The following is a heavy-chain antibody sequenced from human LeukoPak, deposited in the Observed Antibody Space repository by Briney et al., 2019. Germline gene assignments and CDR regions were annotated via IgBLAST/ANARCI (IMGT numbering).Heavy chain of an antibody. CDR2: IIPILGIA. D-gene: IGHD6-19*01. J-gene: IGHJ4*02. V-gene: IGHV1-69*04. CDR3: ARVESSGWLAY. Sequence: SVKVSCKASGGTFSSYAISWVRQPPGQGLEWMGRIIPILGIANYAQKFQGRLTITADKSTSTAYMELSSLRSEDTAVYYCARVESSGWLAYWGQGTLVTVSS. CDR1: GGTFSSYA.